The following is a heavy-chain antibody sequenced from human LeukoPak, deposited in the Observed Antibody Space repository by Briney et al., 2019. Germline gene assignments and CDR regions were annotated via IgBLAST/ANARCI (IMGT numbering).Heavy chain of an antibody. CDR3: ANDGGGAFDF. D-gene: IGHD3-16*01. CDR1: GFTFSSYG. Sequence: GGSLRLSCAASGFTFSSYGMHWVRQAPGKGLEWVAVISYDGSNKYYADSVKGRFTISRDDSKNTLYLQMNSLRAEDTAVYYCANDGGGAFDFWGQGTMVTVSS. J-gene: IGHJ3*01. CDR2: ISYDGSNK. V-gene: IGHV3-30*18.